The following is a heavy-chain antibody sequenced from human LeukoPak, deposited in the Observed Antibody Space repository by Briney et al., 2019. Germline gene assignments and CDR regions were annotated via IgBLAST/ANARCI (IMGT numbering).Heavy chain of an antibody. J-gene: IGHJ4*02. CDR2: INPNGGST. CDR1: GFTFNAYS. CDR3: ARHRSFDY. Sequence: PGRSLRLSGAASGFTFNAYSLHWVRQAPGKGLEYVSGINPNGGSTYYANSAKGRFTISRDNSKNTLYLHMGSLRAEDMAVYYCARHRSFDYWGQGTLVTVSS. V-gene: IGHV3-64*01.